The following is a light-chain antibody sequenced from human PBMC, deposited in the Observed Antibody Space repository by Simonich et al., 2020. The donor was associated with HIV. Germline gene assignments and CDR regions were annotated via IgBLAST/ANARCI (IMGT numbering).Light chain of an antibody. CDR3: YSTDSSGNHRV. V-gene: IGLV3-10*01. CDR1: ALPRNY. CDR2: EDS. J-gene: IGLJ3*02. Sequence: SSELTQPPSVSVSPGQTARITCCGDALPRNYAFWYLQKSGQAPVLVFNEDSKRPSGIPERFSGSSSGTMATLTISGAQVEDEADYYCYSTDSSGNHRVFGGGTKLTVL.